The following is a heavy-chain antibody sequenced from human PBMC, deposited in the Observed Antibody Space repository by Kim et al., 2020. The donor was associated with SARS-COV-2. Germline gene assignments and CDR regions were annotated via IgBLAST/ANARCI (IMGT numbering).Heavy chain of an antibody. D-gene: IGHD5-18*01. V-gene: IGHV4-39*07. Sequence: YNPSLKSRVTISVDTSKNQFSLKLSSVTAADTAVYYCARGAAMVTFHFDYWGQGTLVTVSS. J-gene: IGHJ4*02. CDR3: ARGAAMVTFHFDY.